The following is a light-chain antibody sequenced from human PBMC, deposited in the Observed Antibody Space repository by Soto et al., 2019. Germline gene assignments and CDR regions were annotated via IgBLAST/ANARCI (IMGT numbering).Light chain of an antibody. Sequence: QMTQSPSSLSASVGEKIIITCRASRDVGSDVSWYQQKPGQAPKLLIYAASNLYTGVPSRFSGRRSGTEFTLTISSLQPEDFASYYCLQDYGDSWTFGQGTKVDIK. V-gene: IGKV1-6*01. CDR1: RDVGSD. CDR3: LQDYGDSWT. J-gene: IGKJ1*01. CDR2: AAS.